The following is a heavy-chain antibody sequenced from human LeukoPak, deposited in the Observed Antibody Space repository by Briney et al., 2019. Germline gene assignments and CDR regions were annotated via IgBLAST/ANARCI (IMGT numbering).Heavy chain of an antibody. J-gene: IGHJ4*02. CDR3: ARHATVGSSGWYGGPDFDY. D-gene: IGHD6-19*01. CDR2: IYYSGST. V-gene: IGHV4-39*01. CDR1: GGSISSSSYY. Sequence: SEPLSLTCTVSGGSISSSSYYWGWIRQPPGKGLEWIGSIYYSGSTYYNPSLKSRVTISVDTSKNQFSLKLSSVTAADTAVYYCARHATVGSSGWYGGPDFDYWGQGTLVTVSS.